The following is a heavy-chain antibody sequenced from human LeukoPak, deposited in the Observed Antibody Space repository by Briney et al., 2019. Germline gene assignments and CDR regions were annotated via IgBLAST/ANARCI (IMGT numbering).Heavy chain of an antibody. CDR2: IIPVFNTP. CDR1: GGTYSNYA. Sequence: SVKVSCKASGGTYSNYAISWVRQAPGQGLEWMGGIIPVFNTPNYAQKFQGRITITTDESTSTAYMELSSLRSEDTAMYFCARGIADDCGGDCRSLFGYWGQGTLVTVSS. J-gene: IGHJ4*02. D-gene: IGHD2-21*02. V-gene: IGHV1-69*05. CDR3: ARGIADDCGGDCRSLFGY.